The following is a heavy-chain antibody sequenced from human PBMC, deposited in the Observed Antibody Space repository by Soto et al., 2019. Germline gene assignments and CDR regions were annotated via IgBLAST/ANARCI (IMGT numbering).Heavy chain of an antibody. D-gene: IGHD3-22*01. J-gene: IGHJ4*02. Sequence: TSETLSLTCTVSGGSISSSSYYWGWIRQPPGKGLEWIGSIYYSGSTYYNPSLKSRVTISVDTSKNQFSLKLSSVTAADTAVYYCARHLRPSYYYDSSGYFWGQGTLVTVSS. V-gene: IGHV4-39*01. CDR2: IYYSGST. CDR3: ARHLRPSYYYDSSGYF. CDR1: GGSISSSSYY.